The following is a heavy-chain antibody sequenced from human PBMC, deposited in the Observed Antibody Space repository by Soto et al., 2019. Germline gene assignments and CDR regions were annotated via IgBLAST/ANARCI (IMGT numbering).Heavy chain of an antibody. J-gene: IGHJ4*02. CDR2: IIPIFGTA. V-gene: IGHV1-69*13. D-gene: IGHD3-22*01. CDR1: GGTFSSYA. CDR3: ARSEYYYDSSDFETHFDY. Sequence: SVKVSCKASGGTFSSYAISWVRQAPGQGLEWMGGIIPIFGTASYAQKFQGRVTITADESTSTAYMELSSLRSEDTAVYYCARSEYYYDSSDFETHFDYWGQGTLVTVSS.